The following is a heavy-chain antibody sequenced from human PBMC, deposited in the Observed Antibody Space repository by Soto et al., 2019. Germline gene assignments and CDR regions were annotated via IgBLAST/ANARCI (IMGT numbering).Heavy chain of an antibody. J-gene: IGHJ4*02. V-gene: IGHV3-48*03. CDR3: ARENSVQAWLHHFDH. D-gene: IGHD5-18*01. CDR2: ISDDGASI. CDR1: GFSFSSFA. Sequence: GGSLRLSCEASGFSFSSFAMNWVRQAPGRGLEWVSYISDDGASIYYADSLKGRFTTSRDNAKNSLSLQMNNLRAEDTAVYYCARENSVQAWLHHFDHWGLGTLVTVSS.